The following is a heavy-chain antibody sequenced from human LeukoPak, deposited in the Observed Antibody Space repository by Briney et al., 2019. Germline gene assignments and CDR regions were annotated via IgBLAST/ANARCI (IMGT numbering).Heavy chain of an antibody. CDR1: GGSINNYF. CDR3: ARRFGRGYFQH. V-gene: IGHV4-59*08. CDR2: FYYTGST. D-gene: IGHD3-16*01. Sequence: PSETLSLTCTVSGGSINNYFWSWIRQSPGKGLEWIGYFYYTGSTKSNPSLKSRVTISVDTSKNQFSLKLSSVTAADTAVYYCARRFGRGYFQHWGQGTLVTVSS. J-gene: IGHJ1*01.